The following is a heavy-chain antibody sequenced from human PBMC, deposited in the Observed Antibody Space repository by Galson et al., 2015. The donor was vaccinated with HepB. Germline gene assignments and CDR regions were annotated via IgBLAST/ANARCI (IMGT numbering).Heavy chain of an antibody. CDR2: INPSGGST. J-gene: IGHJ4*02. Sequence: SVKVSCKASGYTFTGYYMHWVRQAPGQGLEWMGIINPSGGSTSYAQRFQGRVTMTRDTSTSTVYMELSSLRSEDTAVYYCARWPGGSWGLFDYWGQGTLVTVSS. CDR3: ARWPGGSWGLFDY. CDR1: GYTFTGYY. V-gene: IGHV1-46*01. D-gene: IGHD1-26*01.